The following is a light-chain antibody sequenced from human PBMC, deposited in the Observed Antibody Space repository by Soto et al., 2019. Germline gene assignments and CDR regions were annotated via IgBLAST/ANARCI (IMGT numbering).Light chain of an antibody. CDR3: QQYNKWPPIT. Sequence: EIVLTQSPCTLSLSPGERATLSCRASQSVGSSFLAWFQHKPGQAPRLLIFGASTRATGIPARFSGSGSGTEFTLTISSLQSEDFAVYYCQQYNKWPPITFGQGTRLEIK. J-gene: IGKJ5*01. V-gene: IGKV3-15*01. CDR2: GAS. CDR1: QSVGSS.